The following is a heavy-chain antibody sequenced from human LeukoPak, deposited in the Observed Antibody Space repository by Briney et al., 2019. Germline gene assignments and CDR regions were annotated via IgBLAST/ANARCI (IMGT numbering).Heavy chain of an antibody. CDR1: GFTLDDYA. CDR2: ICLNSGSI. CDR3: AKDKEWRTGGPFDY. D-gene: IGHD7-27*01. J-gene: IGHJ4*02. V-gene: IGHV3-9*01. Sequence: GRSLRHSCAASGFTLDDYAMHSVRPAPGKGLEWVSGICLNSGSIYYADTVKGRFTISRDNAKNSLYLQMNSLRAEDTALYYCAKDKEWRTGGPFDYWGQGTLVTVSS.